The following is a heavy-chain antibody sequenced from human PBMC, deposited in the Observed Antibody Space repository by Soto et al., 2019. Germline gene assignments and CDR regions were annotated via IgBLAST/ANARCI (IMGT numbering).Heavy chain of an antibody. V-gene: IGHV1-18*01. CDR2: ISPYSGNT. CDR1: GYIFVNYG. CDR3: SILDNHLTPTPQNV. J-gene: IGHJ6*02. Sequence: QVQLVQSGDEVRKPGSSVKVSCKASGYIFVNYGIAWVRQAPGQGLEWMGWISPYSGNTHYASKVQGRLTMTTDTSTTTAYMHLGILTSDDTPLYYSSILDNHLTPTPQNVSVQGTTVTVSS.